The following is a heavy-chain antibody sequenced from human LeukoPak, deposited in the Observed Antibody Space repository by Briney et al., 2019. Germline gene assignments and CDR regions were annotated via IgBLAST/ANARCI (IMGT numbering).Heavy chain of an antibody. CDR1: GYTFTSYD. V-gene: IGHV1-8*01. J-gene: IGHJ3*02. CDR2: MNPNSGNT. CDR3: ARVTVTTLDAFDI. Sequence: GASVKVSCKASGYTFTSYDINWVRQSTGQGLEWMGWMNPNSGNTGYAQKFQGRVTMTRNTSISTAYMELSSLRSEDTAVYYCARVTVTTLDAFDIWGQGTMVTVSS. D-gene: IGHD4-17*01.